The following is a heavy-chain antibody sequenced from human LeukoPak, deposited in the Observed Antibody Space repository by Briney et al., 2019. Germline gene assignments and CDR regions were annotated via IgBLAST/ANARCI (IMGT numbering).Heavy chain of an antibody. V-gene: IGHV1-2*06. J-gene: IGHJ5*02. CDR3: AIDVAAAQWWFDP. Sequence: ASVKVSCKASGYTFTGYYMHWVRQAPGQGGEWMGRINPNSGGTNYVQKIQGRDAMTKDTSISTDDKELSRLRSDDTAVYCCAIDVAAAQWWFDPWGQGTLVTVSS. D-gene: IGHD6-13*01. CDR2: INPNSGGT. CDR1: GYTFTGYY.